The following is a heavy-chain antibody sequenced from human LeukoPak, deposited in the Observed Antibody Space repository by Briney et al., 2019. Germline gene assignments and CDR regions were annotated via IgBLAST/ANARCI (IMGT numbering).Heavy chain of an antibody. CDR2: IYYSVST. J-gene: IGHJ5*02. D-gene: IGHD1-1*01. CDR1: GGSISNCY. Sequence: SETLSLTCPVSGGSISNCYWSWIRQPPGKGLQWIGYIYYSVSTKYNPSRKSRVTISEDTSKKQYSLKLSPVTAADTAVYYCARNDRYYNWFDPWGQGTLVTVSS. V-gene: IGHV4-59*12. CDR3: ARNDRYYNWFDP.